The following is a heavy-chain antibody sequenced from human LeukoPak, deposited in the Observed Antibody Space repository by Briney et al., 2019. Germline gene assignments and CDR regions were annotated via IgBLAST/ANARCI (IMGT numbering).Heavy chain of an antibody. J-gene: IGHJ4*02. CDR1: AFTFSNYW. Sequence: PGGSLRLSCAASAFTFSNYWMHWVRQAPGKGLVWVARVNSDGSGTTYADSVKGRFTISRDNAKNTLYLQMNSLRAEDTAVYYCARESKYSGYPFDYWGQGTLVTVSS. CDR2: VNSDGSGT. D-gene: IGHD5-12*01. CDR3: ARESKYSGYPFDY. V-gene: IGHV3-74*01.